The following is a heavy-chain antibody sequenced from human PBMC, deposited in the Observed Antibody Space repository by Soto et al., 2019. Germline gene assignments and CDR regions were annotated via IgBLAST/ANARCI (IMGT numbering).Heavy chain of an antibody. CDR3: ARVYGDYTYYFDY. J-gene: IGHJ4*02. Sequence: SETLSLTCTVSGGSISSYYWSWIRQPPGKGLEWIGYIYYSGSTNYNPSLKSRVTISVDTSKNQFSLKLSSVTAADTAVYYCARVYGDYTYYFDYWGQGTLVTVSS. D-gene: IGHD4-17*01. CDR1: GGSISSYY. V-gene: IGHV4-59*01. CDR2: IYYSGST.